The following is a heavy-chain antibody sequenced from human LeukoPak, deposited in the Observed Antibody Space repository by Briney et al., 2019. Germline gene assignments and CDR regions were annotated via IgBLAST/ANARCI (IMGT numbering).Heavy chain of an antibody. J-gene: IGHJ4*02. CDR2: ISSSSSYI. V-gene: IGHV3-21*01. CDR1: GFTFSSYS. Sequence: GGSLRLPCAASGFTFSSYSMNWVRQAPGKGLEWVSSISSSSSYIYYADSVKGRFTISRDNAKDSLYLQMNSLRAEDTAVYYCARDYCSTTTCLDYWGQGTLVTVSS. CDR3: ARDYCSTTTCLDY. D-gene: IGHD2-2*01.